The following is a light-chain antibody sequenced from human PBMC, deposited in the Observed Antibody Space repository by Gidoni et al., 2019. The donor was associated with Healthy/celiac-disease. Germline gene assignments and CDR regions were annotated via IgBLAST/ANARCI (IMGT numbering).Light chain of an antibody. CDR1: QSISSY. J-gene: IGKJ4*01. Sequence: DIQITPSPSSLSASVGDRVTITCRASQSISSYLNWYQQKPGKAPKLLIYAASSLQSGVPSRFSGSGSGTDFTLTISSLQPEDFATYYCQQSYSTLLTFGGGTKVEIK. V-gene: IGKV1-39*01. CDR3: QQSYSTLLT. CDR2: AAS.